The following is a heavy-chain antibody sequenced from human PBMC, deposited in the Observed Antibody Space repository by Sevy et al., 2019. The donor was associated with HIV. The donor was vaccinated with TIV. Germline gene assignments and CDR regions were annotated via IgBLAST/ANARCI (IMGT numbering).Heavy chain of an antibody. CDR3: ARDDAGSYYNSYYYGMDV. J-gene: IGHJ6*02. Sequence: SETLSLTCTVSGGSVSSGSYYWSWIRQPPGKGLEWIGYIYYSGSTNYNPSLKSRVTISVDTSKNQFSLKLSSVTAADTAVYYCARDDAGSYYNSYYYGMDVWGQGTTVTVSS. CDR2: IYYSGST. D-gene: IGHD3-10*01. V-gene: IGHV4-61*01. CDR1: GGSVSSGSYY.